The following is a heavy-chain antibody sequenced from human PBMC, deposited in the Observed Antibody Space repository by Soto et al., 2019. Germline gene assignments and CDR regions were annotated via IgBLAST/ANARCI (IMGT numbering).Heavy chain of an antibody. V-gene: IGHV3-48*02. CDR1: GFTFSSYS. Sequence: PGGSLRLSCAASGFTFSSYSMNWVRQAPGKGLEWVSYISSSSSTIYYADSVKGRFTISRDNAKNSMYLQMNSLRDEDTAVYYCARASTVTNPSYGMDVWGQGTTVTVSS. J-gene: IGHJ6*02. D-gene: IGHD4-17*01. CDR2: ISSSSSTI. CDR3: ARASTVTNPSYGMDV.